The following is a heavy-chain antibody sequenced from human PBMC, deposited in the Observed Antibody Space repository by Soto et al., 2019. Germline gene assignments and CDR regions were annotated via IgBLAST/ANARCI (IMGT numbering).Heavy chain of an antibody. Sequence: QVQLVQSGAEVKKPRSSVNVSCKASGGTFSSYAISGVRQAPGQGLVWMGGIIPIFGTANYAQKFQGRVTINVDESTSTASKELSSLSSEDTAAYYGARDQGLVCSGFICPKSHNNYYWSYGLGVWGQWTTVTVS. D-gene: IGHD3-10*02. V-gene: IGHV1-69*01. J-gene: IGHJ6*02. CDR3: ARDQGLVCSGFICPKSHNNYYWSYGLGV. CDR2: IIPIFGTA. CDR1: GGTFSSYA.